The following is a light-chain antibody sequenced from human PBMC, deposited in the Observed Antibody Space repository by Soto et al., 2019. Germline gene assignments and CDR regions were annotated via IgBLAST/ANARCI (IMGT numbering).Light chain of an antibody. CDR2: RAS. CDR3: QQYNNWPPIT. J-gene: IGKJ5*01. CDR1: QSVSSN. V-gene: IGKV3-15*01. Sequence: EIVLAQSPGTLSLSPGERATLSCRARQSVSSNYLAWYQQKPGQAPKVLIYRASTRATGIPVRFSGSASGTEFTLTISSLQSEDFTVYYCQQYNNWPPITFGQGTRLEIK.